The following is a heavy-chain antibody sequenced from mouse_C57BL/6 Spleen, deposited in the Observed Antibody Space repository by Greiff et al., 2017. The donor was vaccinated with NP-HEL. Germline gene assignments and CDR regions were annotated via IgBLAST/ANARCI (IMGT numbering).Heavy chain of an antibody. D-gene: IGHD1-1*01. CDR1: GYAFSSSW. V-gene: IGHV1-82*01. J-gene: IGHJ1*03. CDR3: ARSYGSSYGYFDV. CDR2: IYPGDGDT. Sequence: LQESGPELVKPGASVKISCKASGYAFSSSWMNWVKQRPGKGLEWIGRIYPGDGDTNYNGKFKGKATLTADKSSSTAYMQLSSLTSEDSAVYFCARSYGSSYGYFDVWGTGTTVTVSS.